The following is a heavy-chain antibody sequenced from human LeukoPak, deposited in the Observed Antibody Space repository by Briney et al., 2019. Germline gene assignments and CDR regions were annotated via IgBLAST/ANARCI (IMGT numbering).Heavy chain of an antibody. CDR3: ARDVYGSGSYLIDY. V-gene: IGHV1-69*04. Sequence: SVKVSCKASGGTFSSYAISWVRQAPGQGLEWMGRIIPILGVTNYAQKFQGRVTITADKSTSTAYMELSSLRSEDTAVYYCARDVYGSGSYLIDYWGQGTLVTVSS. CDR1: GGTFSSYA. J-gene: IGHJ4*02. D-gene: IGHD3-10*01. CDR2: IIPILGVT.